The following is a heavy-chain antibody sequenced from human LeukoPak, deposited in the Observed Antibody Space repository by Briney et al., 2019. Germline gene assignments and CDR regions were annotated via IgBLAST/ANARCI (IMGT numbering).Heavy chain of an antibody. J-gene: IGHJ6*03. Sequence: PGGSLRLSCAASGFTFITYGIHWARQAPGKGLEWVAFIRYDGTNKYYADSVQGRFTISRDNSKNTLYLQMNSLRTEDTAVYYCAKDRGGTYSYYYYYMDVWGKGTTVTVSS. CDR2: IRYDGTNK. V-gene: IGHV3-30*02. CDR3: AKDRGGTYSYYYYYMDV. D-gene: IGHD1-26*01. CDR1: GFTFITYG.